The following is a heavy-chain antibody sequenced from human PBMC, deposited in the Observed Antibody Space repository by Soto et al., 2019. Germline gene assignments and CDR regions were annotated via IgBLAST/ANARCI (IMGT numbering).Heavy chain of an antibody. J-gene: IGHJ5*02. D-gene: IGHD2-2*01. CDR1: GGSISSYY. Sequence: SETLSLTCTVSGGSISSYYWSWIRQPPGKGLDWIGYIYYSGSTNYNPSLKSRVTISVDTSKNQFSLKLSSVTAADTAVYYCATSLKNCSSTSCHGAWGQGTLVTVS. V-gene: IGHV4-59*12. CDR3: ATSLKNCSSTSCHGA. CDR2: IYYSGST.